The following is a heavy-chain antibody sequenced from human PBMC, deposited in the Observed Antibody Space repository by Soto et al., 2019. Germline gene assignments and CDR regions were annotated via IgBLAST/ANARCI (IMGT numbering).Heavy chain of an antibody. D-gene: IGHD3-22*01. CDR3: VSPQPDSSNAFEL. CDR2: ISYDGDNR. J-gene: IGHJ5*02. CDR1: GFSFSHYA. Sequence: PGGSLRLSCAAAGFSFSHYAMHWVRQPPGKGLEWVALISYDGDNRYFSDSVRGRFTISRDNYKTTVHLEMNDLRLDDTATYYCVSPQPDSSNAFELWGRGTLVTVSS. V-gene: IGHV3-30-3*01.